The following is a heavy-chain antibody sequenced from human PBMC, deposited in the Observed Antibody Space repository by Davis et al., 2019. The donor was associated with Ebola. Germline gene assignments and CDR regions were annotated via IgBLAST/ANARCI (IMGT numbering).Heavy chain of an antibody. V-gene: IGHV1-46*01. CDR3: ARVIQGHGMDV. J-gene: IGHJ6*02. CDR2: INPSGGST. CDR1: GYTFTGYY. Sequence: AASVKVSCKASGYTFTGYYMHWVRQAPGQGLEWMGIINPSGGSTSYAQKFQGRVTMTRDTSTSTVYMELSSLRSEDTAVYYCARVIQGHGMDVWGQGTTVTVSS.